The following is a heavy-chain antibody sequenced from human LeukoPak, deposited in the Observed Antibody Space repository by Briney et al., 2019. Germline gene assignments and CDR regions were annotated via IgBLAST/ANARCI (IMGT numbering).Heavy chain of an antibody. J-gene: IGHJ4*02. V-gene: IGHV3-73*01. CDR1: GPTFSGSG. CDR3: AGDYNFLTGLNY. CDR2: IGRQGDSDAT. D-gene: IGHD3-9*01. Sequence: QPGGSLKLSCAASGPTFSGSGIHWVRQASGKGLEWLGRIGRQGDSDATRYAASLKGKFTISRVDSRNTAYLQMNSLKTEDTAVYYCAGDYNFLTGLNYWSQGTLVTVSS.